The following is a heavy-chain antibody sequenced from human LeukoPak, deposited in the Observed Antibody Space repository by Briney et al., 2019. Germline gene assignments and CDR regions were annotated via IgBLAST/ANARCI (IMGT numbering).Heavy chain of an antibody. V-gene: IGHV1-69*13. CDR3: ARVVPAAKRPFDY. J-gene: IGHJ4*02. D-gene: IGHD2-2*01. Sequence: SVKVSCKASGGTFSSYAISWVRQAPGQGLEWMGGIIPIFGTANYAQKFQGRVTITADESTSTAYMELSSLRSEDTAVYYCARVVPAAKRPFDYWGQGTLVTVSP. CDR1: GGTFSSYA. CDR2: IIPIFGTA.